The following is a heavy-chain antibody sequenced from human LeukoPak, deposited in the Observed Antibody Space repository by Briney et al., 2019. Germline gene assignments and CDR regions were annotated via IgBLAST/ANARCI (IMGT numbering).Heavy chain of an antibody. Sequence: GESLRLSCAASGFTFRNYAMSWVRQAPGKGLQWVSSLSGSGGATYYAGSVQGRFTIPRDNSENTLYLQLNSLRDEDTAVYYCARHSRSLRLGEAGLTDYWGQGTLVTVSS. D-gene: IGHD3-16*01. J-gene: IGHJ4*02. CDR1: GFTFRNYA. V-gene: IGHV3-23*01. CDR3: ARHSRSLRLGEAGLTDY. CDR2: LSGSGGAT.